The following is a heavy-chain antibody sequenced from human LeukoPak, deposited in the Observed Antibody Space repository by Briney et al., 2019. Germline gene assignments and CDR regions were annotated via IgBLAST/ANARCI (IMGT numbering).Heavy chain of an antibody. CDR1: GYTFTGYY. CDR3: ARDTEGSGWDFDY. D-gene: IGHD6-19*01. V-gene: IGHV1-2*02. Sequence: ASVKVSCKASGYTFTGYYMHWVRQALGQGLEWMGWINPNSGDTNYAQNFRGRVTMTRDTSISTAYMELSRLRSDDTAVYYCARDTEGSGWDFDYWGQGTLVTVSS. J-gene: IGHJ4*02. CDR2: INPNSGDT.